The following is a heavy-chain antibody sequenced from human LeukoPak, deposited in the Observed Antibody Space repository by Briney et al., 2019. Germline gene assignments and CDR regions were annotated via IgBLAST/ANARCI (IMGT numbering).Heavy chain of an antibody. CDR2: IYHSGST. CDR3: ARRRAEGGSNGRYNWFDP. D-gene: IGHD6-13*01. J-gene: IGHJ5*02. Sequence: KPSETLSLTCAVSGGSISSTNWWSWVRPPPGKGLEWIGEIYHSGSTNYNPSLKSRVTISVDTSKNQFSLKLSSVTAADTAVYYCARRRAEGGSNGRYNWFDPWGQGILVTVSS. CDR1: GGSISSTNW. V-gene: IGHV4-4*02.